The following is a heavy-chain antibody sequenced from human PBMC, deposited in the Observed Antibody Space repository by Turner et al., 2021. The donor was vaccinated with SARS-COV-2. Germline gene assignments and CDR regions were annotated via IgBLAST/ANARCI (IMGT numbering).Heavy chain of an antibody. V-gene: IGHV3-7*03. D-gene: IGHD2-15*01. CDR1: GFTFSSYW. CDR3: AREESGSVGAYGMDF. Sequence: EVQLVESGGGLVQPGGSLRLSCEASGFTFSSYWMNWVRQDAGKGLECVTNIKQDGSEKDYVDSVKGRSTIYRNNAKNSLYQKMKSLRADETAVYYGAREESGSVGAYGMDFWGQGTMVTVSS. J-gene: IGHJ6*02. CDR2: IKQDGSEK.